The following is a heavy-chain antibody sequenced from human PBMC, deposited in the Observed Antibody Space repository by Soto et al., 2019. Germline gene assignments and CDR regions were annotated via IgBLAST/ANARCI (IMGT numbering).Heavy chain of an antibody. Sequence: TSETLSLTCTVSGGSISSGGYYWSWIRQHPGKGLEWIGYIYYSGSTYYNPSLKSRVTISVDTSKNQFSLKLSSVTAADTAVYYCARDRPRVAARNGPYTVWGRGTTDTGSS. J-gene: IGHJ6*02. D-gene: IGHD6-6*01. CDR3: ARDRPRVAARNGPYTV. V-gene: IGHV4-31*03. CDR1: GGSISSGGYY. CDR2: IYYSGST.